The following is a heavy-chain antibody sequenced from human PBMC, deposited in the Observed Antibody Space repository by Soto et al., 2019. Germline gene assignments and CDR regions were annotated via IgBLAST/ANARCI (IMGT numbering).Heavy chain of an antibody. Sequence: PSETLSLTCAVYGGSFSGYYWSWIRQPPGKGLEWIGEINHSGSTNYNPSLKSRVTISVDTSKNQFSLKLSSVTAADTAVYYCARTKAYSSSPKGPRTGWFDPWGQGTLVTVSS. D-gene: IGHD6-6*01. J-gene: IGHJ5*02. CDR2: INHSGST. CDR3: ARTKAYSSSPKGPRTGWFDP. V-gene: IGHV4-34*01. CDR1: GGSFSGYY.